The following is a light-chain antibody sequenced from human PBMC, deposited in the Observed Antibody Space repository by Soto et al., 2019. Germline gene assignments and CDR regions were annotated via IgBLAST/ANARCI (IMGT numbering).Light chain of an antibody. CDR3: QQRSNWPPIT. V-gene: IGKV3-11*01. CDR2: DAS. CDR1: QSVSSY. J-gene: IGKJ3*01. Sequence: EIVLTQSPATLSLSPGERATLSCRASQSVSSYLAWYQQRPGQAPRPLIYDASNGATGIPARFSGSGSGTDFTLTISSLEPEGFAVYYCQQRSNWPPITFGPGTKWIS.